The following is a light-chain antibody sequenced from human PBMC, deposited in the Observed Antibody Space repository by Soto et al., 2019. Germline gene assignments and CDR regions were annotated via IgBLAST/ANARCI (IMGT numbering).Light chain of an antibody. Sequence: NFMLTQPHSVSESPGKTVTISCTRSSGSIASNYVQWYQQRPGSAPTTVIYEDNQRPSGVPDRFSGSIDSSSNSASLTIFGLNTEDEADYYCQSYDSSNRVVFGGGTKLTVL. CDR1: SGSIASNY. V-gene: IGLV6-57*04. CDR2: EDN. CDR3: QSYDSSNRVV. J-gene: IGLJ2*01.